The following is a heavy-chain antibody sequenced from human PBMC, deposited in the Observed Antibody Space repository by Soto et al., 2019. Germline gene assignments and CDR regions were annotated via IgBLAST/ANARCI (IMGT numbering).Heavy chain of an antibody. CDR1: GYTFTSYY. Sequence: QVQLVQSGAEVKKPGASVKVSCKASGYTFTSYYMHWVRQAPGQGLEWMGIINPSGGSTSYAQKFQGRVTMTRDTSTSTVYMELGSLRSEDTAVYYCAREGRGYDILTGYHNWFDPWGQGTLVTVSS. J-gene: IGHJ5*02. CDR3: AREGRGYDILTGYHNWFDP. D-gene: IGHD3-9*01. V-gene: IGHV1-46*01. CDR2: INPSGGST.